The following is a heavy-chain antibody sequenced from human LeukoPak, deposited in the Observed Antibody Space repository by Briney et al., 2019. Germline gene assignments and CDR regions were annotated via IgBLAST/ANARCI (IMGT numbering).Heavy chain of an antibody. D-gene: IGHD3-9*01. J-gene: IGHJ3*02. Sequence: GGSLRLSCAASGFTFSTYAMNWVRQAPGKGLEWVSSISSSGTYVYYADSVKGRFTISRDNAKNSLSLQMNSLRADDAAVYYCARASSKQLAGYLPDGFDIWGQGTMVTVSS. V-gene: IGHV3-21*01. CDR1: GFTFSTYA. CDR3: ARASSKQLAGYLPDGFDI. CDR2: ISSSGTYV.